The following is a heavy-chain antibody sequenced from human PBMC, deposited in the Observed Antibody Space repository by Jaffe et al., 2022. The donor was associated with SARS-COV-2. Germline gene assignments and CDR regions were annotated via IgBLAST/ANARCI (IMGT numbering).Heavy chain of an antibody. J-gene: IGHJ4*02. D-gene: IGHD6-19*01. V-gene: IGHV3-23*04. CDR3: AKTTGSSGSNPFDY. CDR1: GLTFSSYA. CDR2: ITGSGGDT. Sequence: DVQLVESGGGLVQPGGSLRLSCAASGLTFSSYAMSWVRQAPGKGLERISGITGSGGDTFYADSVKGRFTISRDNAKNTLYLQMNSLRAEDTAIYYCAKTTGSSGSNPFDYWGQGTLVTVSS.